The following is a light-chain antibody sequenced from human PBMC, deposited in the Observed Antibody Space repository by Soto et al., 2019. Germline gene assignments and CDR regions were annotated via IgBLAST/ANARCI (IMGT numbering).Light chain of an antibody. CDR2: EVC. Sequence: QSALTQPASVSGSPGQSITISCTGTSSDIGGYNYVSWYQQHPGKAPKLMIYEVCNRPSGVYNRFSGSKSGNTASLTISGLQAEDEAYYYCSSFTSSSTGVFGGGTQLTVL. V-gene: IGLV2-14*01. J-gene: IGLJ3*02. CDR3: SSFTSSSTGV. CDR1: SSDIGGYNY.